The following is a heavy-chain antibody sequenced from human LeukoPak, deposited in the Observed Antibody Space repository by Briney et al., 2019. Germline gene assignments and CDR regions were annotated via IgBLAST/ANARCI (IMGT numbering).Heavy chain of an antibody. CDR1: GGSISSYY. V-gene: IGHV4-59*08. D-gene: IGHD2-15*01. CDR3: ASQTVVAATWNY. Sequence: SETLSLTCTVSGGSISSYYWSWIRQPPGKGLEWIGCIYYSGSTNYNPSLKSRVTISVDTSKNQFSLKLSSVTAADTAVYYCASQTVVAATWNYWGQGTLVTVSS. CDR2: IYYSGST. J-gene: IGHJ4*02.